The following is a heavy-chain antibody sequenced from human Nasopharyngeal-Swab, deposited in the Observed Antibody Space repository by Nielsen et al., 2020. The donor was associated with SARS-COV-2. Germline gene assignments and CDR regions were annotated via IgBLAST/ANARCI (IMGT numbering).Heavy chain of an antibody. CDR1: GGSVSSGSYY. Sequence: SETLSLTCTVSGGSVSSGSYYWSWIRQPPGKGLEWIGYIYYSGSTNYNPSLKSRVTISVDTSKNQFSLKLSSVTAADTAVYYCARERTFTTVVTHAFDIWGQGTMVTVSS. CDR2: IYYSGST. V-gene: IGHV4-61*01. CDR3: ARERTFTTVVTHAFDI. J-gene: IGHJ3*02. D-gene: IGHD4-23*01.